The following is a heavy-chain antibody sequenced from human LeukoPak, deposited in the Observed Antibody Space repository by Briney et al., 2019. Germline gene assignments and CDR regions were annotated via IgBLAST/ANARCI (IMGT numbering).Heavy chain of an antibody. Sequence: GRSLRLSCAASGFTFSSYGMHWVRQAPGKGLEWVAVISYDGSNKYYADSVKGRFTISRDNSKNTLYLQMNSLRAEDTAVYYCARAFFMDPWGQGTLVTVSS. CDR1: GFTFSSYG. CDR3: ARAFFMDP. D-gene: IGHD3-16*01. V-gene: IGHV3-30*03. J-gene: IGHJ5*02. CDR2: ISYDGSNK.